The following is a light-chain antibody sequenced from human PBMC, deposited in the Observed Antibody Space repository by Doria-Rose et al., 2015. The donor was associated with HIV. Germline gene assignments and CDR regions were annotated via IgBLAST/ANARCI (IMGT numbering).Light chain of an antibody. CDR1: QSFSSTY. J-gene: IGKJ1*01. V-gene: IGKV3-20*01. Sequence: DIVMTQSSGTLSLSPGERATLSCRASQSFSSTYLAWYQQKPGQAPSLLIYDGSNGATGIPDRFSASGSGTDFTLTINRLEPEDFALYYCHQYGTSWTFGQGTKVEI. CDR3: HQYGTSWT. CDR2: DGS.